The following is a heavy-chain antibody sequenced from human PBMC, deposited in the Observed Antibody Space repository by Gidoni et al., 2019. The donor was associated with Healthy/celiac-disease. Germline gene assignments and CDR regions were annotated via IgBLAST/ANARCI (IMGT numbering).Heavy chain of an antibody. V-gene: IGHV3-23*01. Sequence: EVQLLESGGGLVQPGGSLRLSCAASGFTFSSYAMSWVRQAPGKGLGWVSAISGSGGSTYYADSVKGRFTISRDNSKNTLYLQMNSLRAEDTAVYYCAKSSSSWYGPRDDYWGQGTLVTVSS. D-gene: IGHD6-13*01. CDR2: ISGSGGST. J-gene: IGHJ4*02. CDR1: GFTFSSYA. CDR3: AKSSSSWYGPRDDY.